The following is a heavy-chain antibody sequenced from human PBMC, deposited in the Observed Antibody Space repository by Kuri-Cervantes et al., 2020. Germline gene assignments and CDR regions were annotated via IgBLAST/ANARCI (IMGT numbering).Heavy chain of an antibody. D-gene: IGHD6-19*01. CDR3: AKDYLSEQWLVLGGYGMDV. CDR2: IIPIFGTA. J-gene: IGHJ6*02. Sequence: SVKVSCKASGGTFSSYAISWVRQAPGQGLEWMGGIIPIFGTANYAQKFQGRVTITADESTSTAYMELSSLRAEDTAVYYCAKDYLSEQWLVLGGYGMDVWGQGTTVTVSS. V-gene: IGHV1-69*13. CDR1: GGTFSSYA.